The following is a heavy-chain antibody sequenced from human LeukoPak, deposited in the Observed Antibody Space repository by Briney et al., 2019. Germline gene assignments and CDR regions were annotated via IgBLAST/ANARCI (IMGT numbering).Heavy chain of an antibody. CDR1: GGSFSGYY. J-gene: IGHJ3*02. CDR2: INHSGST. D-gene: IGHD6-13*01. Sequence: PSETLSLTCAVYGGSFSGYYWSWIRQPPGTGLEWIGEINHSGSTNYNPSLKSRVTISVDTSKNQFSLKLSSVTAADTAVYYCARANQQLDAFDIWGQGTMVTVSS. CDR3: ARANQQLDAFDI. V-gene: IGHV4-34*01.